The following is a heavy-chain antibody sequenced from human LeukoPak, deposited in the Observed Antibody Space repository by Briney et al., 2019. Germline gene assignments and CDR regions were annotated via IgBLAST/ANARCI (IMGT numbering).Heavy chain of an antibody. CDR2: INHSGST. CDR3: ARGGVIILDY. J-gene: IGHJ4*02. CDR1: GGSFSGYY. D-gene: IGHD3-10*01. Sequence: PSETLSLTCAVYGGSFSGYYWSWIRQPPGKGLEWIGEINHSGSTNYNPSLKSRVTISVDTSKNQFSLKLSSVTAADTAVYYCARGGVIILDYWGQGTLVTVSS. V-gene: IGHV4-34*01.